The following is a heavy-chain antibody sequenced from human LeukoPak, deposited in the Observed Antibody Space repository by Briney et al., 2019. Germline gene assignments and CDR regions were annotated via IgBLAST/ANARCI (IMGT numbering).Heavy chain of an antibody. Sequence: SETLSLTCTVSGYSISSGYYWGWIRQPPGKGLEWIGSIYHSGSTYYNPSLKSRVTISVDTSKNQFSLKLSSVTAADTAVYYCARDRLRFVYWGQGTLVTVSS. V-gene: IGHV4-38-2*02. CDR3: ARDRLRFVY. CDR1: GYSISSGYY. CDR2: IYHSGST. J-gene: IGHJ4*02.